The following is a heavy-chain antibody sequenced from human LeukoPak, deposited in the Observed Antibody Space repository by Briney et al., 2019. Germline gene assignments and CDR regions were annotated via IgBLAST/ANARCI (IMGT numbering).Heavy chain of an antibody. J-gene: IGHJ4*02. D-gene: IGHD4-23*01. CDR1: GFTFSSYA. CDR2: ISYDGSNK. Sequence: SGGSLRLSCAASGFTFSSYAMHWVRQAPGKGLEWVAVISYDGSNKYYADSVKGRFTISRDNSKNTLYLQMNSLRAEDTAVYYCASLASAEVVTPPDYWGQGTLVTVSS. V-gene: IGHV3-30*04. CDR3: ASLASAEVVTPPDY.